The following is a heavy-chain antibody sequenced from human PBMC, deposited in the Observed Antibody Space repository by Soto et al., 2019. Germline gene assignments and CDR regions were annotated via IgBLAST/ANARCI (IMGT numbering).Heavy chain of an antibody. Sequence: ASVKVSCKVSGYSLITELSMHWVRQAPGKGLEWMGSFDPEDGETIYALKFQGRLTMTEDTSTDTAYMELSCLGSEDTAVYYCATARITIFGVVTYFDYWGQGTLVTVSS. D-gene: IGHD3-3*01. CDR2: FDPEDGET. CDR3: ATARITIFGVVTYFDY. J-gene: IGHJ4*02. CDR1: GYSLITELS. V-gene: IGHV1-24*01.